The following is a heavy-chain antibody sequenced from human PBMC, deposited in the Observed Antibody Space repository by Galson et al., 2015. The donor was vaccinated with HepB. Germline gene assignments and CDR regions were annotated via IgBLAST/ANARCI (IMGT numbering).Heavy chain of an antibody. CDR1: GYSFSTYW. Sequence: QSGAEVKKPGESLKISCQGFGYSFSTYWIAWVRQMPGKGLEWMGMIYPRDSDTRYSPSFQGQVTISADKSITTAYLHWSSLKASDTAMYYCARLTRDGYNSKGDYWGQGTLVTVSS. V-gene: IGHV5-51*03. D-gene: IGHD5-24*01. CDR3: ARLTRDGYNSKGDY. J-gene: IGHJ4*02. CDR2: IYPRDSDT.